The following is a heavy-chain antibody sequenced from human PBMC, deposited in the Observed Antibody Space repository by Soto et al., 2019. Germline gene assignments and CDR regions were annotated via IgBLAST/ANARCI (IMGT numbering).Heavy chain of an antibody. CDR3: ARGTYYDILTDQPGYYYYYMDV. V-gene: IGHV3-13*01. D-gene: IGHD3-9*01. Sequence: PGGSLRLSCAASGFTFSSYDMHWVRQATGKGLEWVSAIGTAGDTYYPGSVKGRFTISRENAKNSLYLQMNSLRAGDTAVYYCARGTYYDILTDQPGYYYYYMDVWGKGTTVTVSS. CDR1: GFTFSSYD. CDR2: IGTAGDT. J-gene: IGHJ6*03.